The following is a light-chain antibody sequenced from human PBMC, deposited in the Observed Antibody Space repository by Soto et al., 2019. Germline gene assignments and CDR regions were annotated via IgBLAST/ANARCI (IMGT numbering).Light chain of an antibody. CDR2: DVS. V-gene: IGLV2-14*03. CDR3: SSYTSSGTYVI. Sequence: QSALTQPASVPGSPGQSITISCTGTSSDIGGYNYVSWYQQHPGKAPKLIIYDVSNRPSGVSNRFSGSKSGSTASLTISGLQAEDEADYYCSSYTSSGTYVIFGGGTKLTVL. J-gene: IGLJ2*01. CDR1: SSDIGGYNY.